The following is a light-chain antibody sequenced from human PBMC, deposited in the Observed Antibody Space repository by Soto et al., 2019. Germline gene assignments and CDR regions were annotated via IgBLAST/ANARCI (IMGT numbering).Light chain of an antibody. CDR3: QQYEPSPST. J-gene: IGKJ3*01. CDR1: QSVNSNY. Sequence: EIVLTQSPGTLSLSPGERATLSCGASQSVNSNYLAWYQQKLGLAPRLLMYDASKRAAGIPDRFSGSGSGKDFTLTIRRLEPEDFAVYYCQQYEPSPSTFGPGTKVDIK. CDR2: DAS. V-gene: IGKV3D-20*01.